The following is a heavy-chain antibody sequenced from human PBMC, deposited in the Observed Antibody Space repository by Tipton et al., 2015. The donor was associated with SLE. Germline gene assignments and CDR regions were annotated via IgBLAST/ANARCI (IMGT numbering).Heavy chain of an antibody. CDR3: ARGWVRGVSPYYFDY. CDR1: DGSISSGRYY. Sequence: TLSLTCTVSDGSISSGRYYWSWIRQHPGKGLEWIGSIYYSGSTYYNPSLKSRVTISVDTSKNQFSLKLSSVTAADTAVYYCARGWVRGVSPYYFDYWGQGSLVAVSS. V-gene: IGHV4-31*03. CDR2: IYYSGST. D-gene: IGHD3-10*01. J-gene: IGHJ4*02.